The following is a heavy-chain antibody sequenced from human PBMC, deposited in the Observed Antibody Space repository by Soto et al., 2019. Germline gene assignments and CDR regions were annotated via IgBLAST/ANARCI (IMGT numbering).Heavy chain of an antibody. D-gene: IGHD2-21*02. V-gene: IGHV4-39*01. J-gene: IGHJ4*02. Sequence: SETLSLTCTVTGDSISSRSYYWGWIRQPPGKGLEWIGSIYYSGSTYNNPSLRSRVSMSIDTSKDQFSLKLKSVTAADTALYFCARQRTSVVTQDYFGVWGPGXLVTVYS. CDR1: GDSISSRSYY. CDR2: IYYSGST. CDR3: ARQRTSVVTQDYFGV.